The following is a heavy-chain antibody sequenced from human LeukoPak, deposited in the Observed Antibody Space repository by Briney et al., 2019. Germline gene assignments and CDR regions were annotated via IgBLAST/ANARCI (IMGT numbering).Heavy chain of an antibody. CDR2: IKQDGREK. Sequence: GGSLRLSCAASGFTFSSYWMNWVRQAPGKGLEWVANIKQDGREKFYVDSVKGRSTISRDNAKNSLYLQMNSLRAEDTAVYYCARVTYYYDSSGYYPSSYYYYYMDVWGKGTTVTVSS. J-gene: IGHJ6*03. V-gene: IGHV3-7*01. D-gene: IGHD3-22*01. CDR1: GFTFSSYW. CDR3: ARVTYYYDSSGYYPSSYYYYYMDV.